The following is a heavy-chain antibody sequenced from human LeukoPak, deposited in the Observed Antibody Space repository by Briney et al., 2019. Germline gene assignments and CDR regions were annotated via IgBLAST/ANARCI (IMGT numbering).Heavy chain of an antibody. CDR2: IIPILGIA. CDR1: GGTFLNYA. D-gene: IGHD3-16*02. Sequence: SVKVSCKTSGGTFLNYAISWGRQAPGQGLEWMGRIIPILGIANYAQKFQARVTLTADKSTSTAYMELRSLRSDDTAVYYCARYRNWFDPWGQGTLVTVSS. V-gene: IGHV1-69*04. CDR3: ARYRNWFDP. J-gene: IGHJ5*02.